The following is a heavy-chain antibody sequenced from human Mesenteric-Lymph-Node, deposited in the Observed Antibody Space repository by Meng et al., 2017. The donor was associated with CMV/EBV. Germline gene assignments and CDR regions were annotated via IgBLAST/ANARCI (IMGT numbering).Heavy chain of an antibody. D-gene: IGHD3-22*01. CDR2: ITAGGGTT. CDR3: AKDRQYDSSGYYYGHNDY. Sequence: GESLKISCAASGFTFSSYWMSWVRQAPGKGLEWVSAITAGGGTTYYTDSVKGRFTISRDNSKNTLYLQMNSLRAEDTAVYYCAKDRQYDSSGYYYGHNDYWGQGTLVTVSS. CDR1: GFTFSSYW. J-gene: IGHJ4*02. V-gene: IGHV3-23*01.